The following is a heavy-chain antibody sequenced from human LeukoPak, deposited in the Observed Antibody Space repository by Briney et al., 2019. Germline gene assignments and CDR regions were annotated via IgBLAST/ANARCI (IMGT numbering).Heavy chain of an antibody. CDR2: IIPIFGTA. D-gene: IGHD5-18*01. J-gene: IGHJ3*02. CDR3: ARDLYTAMVSWGAFDI. CDR1: GGTFSSYA. Sequence: SVKVSCKASGGTFSSYAISWVRQAPGQGLEWMGRIIPIFGTANYAQKFQGKVTITTDESTSTAYMELSSLRSEDTAVYYCARDLYTAMVSWGAFDIWGQGTMVTVSS. V-gene: IGHV1-69*05.